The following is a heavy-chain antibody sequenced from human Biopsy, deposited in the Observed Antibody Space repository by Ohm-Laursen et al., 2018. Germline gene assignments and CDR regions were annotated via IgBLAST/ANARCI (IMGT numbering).Heavy chain of an antibody. CDR3: CSPIAVANI. CDR2: ISSSGSFI. CDR1: GFTFSPYS. V-gene: IGHV3-21*06. Sequence: GSLRLSCTASGFTFSPYSMNWVRQAPGQGLEWVSSISSSGSFIYFADSVKGRFTISRDNANNTLYLQMNSLRVEDTGVYYCCSPIAVANIWGQGTMVTVSS. D-gene: IGHD6-19*01. J-gene: IGHJ3*02.